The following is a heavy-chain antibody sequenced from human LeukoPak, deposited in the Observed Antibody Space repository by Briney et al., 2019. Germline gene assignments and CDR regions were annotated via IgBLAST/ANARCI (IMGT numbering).Heavy chain of an antibody. J-gene: IGHJ3*02. Sequence: SETLSLTCTVYGGSFSGYYWSWIRQPPGKGLEWIGEINHSGSTNYNPSLKSRVTISVDTSKNHFSLKLSSVTAADTAVYYCARRYFDWLFTRSAFDIWGQGTMVTVSS. D-gene: IGHD3-9*01. V-gene: IGHV4-34*01. CDR1: GGSFSGYY. CDR2: INHSGST. CDR3: ARRYFDWLFTRSAFDI.